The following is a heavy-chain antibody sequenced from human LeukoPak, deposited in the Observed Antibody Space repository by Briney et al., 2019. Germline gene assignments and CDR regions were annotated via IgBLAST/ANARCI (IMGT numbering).Heavy chain of an antibody. CDR1: GFTFSSYA. CDR2: ISYDGSNK. Sequence: GSLGLSCAASGFTFSSYAMHWVRQAPGKGLEWVAVISYDGSNKYYADSVKGRFTISRDNSKNTLYLQMNSLRAEDTAVYYCARSDGIVGATTAYWGQGTLVTVSS. D-gene: IGHD1-26*01. J-gene: IGHJ4*02. V-gene: IGHV3-30-3*01. CDR3: ARSDGIVGATTAY.